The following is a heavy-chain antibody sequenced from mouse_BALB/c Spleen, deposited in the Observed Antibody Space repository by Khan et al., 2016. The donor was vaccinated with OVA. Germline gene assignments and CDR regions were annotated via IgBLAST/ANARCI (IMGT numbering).Heavy chain of an antibody. CDR1: GFDFSRYW. D-gene: IGHD2-3*01. CDR2: INQDSSTI. V-gene: IGHV4-1*02. J-gene: IGHJ4*01. Sequence: EVQLQESGGGLVQPGGSLKLSCAAPGFDFSRYWMNWVRQAPGKGLEWIGEINQDSSTINYTPSLKDRFIISRDNAKNTLYLQMSKVRSEDAALXSCAKWVYDGRAMDYWGQGTSVTVSS. CDR3: AKWVYDGRAMDY.